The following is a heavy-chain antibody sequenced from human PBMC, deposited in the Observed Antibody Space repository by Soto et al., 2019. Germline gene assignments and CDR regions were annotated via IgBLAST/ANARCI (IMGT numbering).Heavy chain of an antibody. V-gene: IGHV1-46*03. Sequence: ASVKVSCKPSGYTFSTYDLHWVRQAPGQGLEWMGIIHPSGGGSTYAERFLGRVTMTRDTSTSTVFMELSSLRSADTAVYYCARGGHIAVVTASFDYWGRG. CDR2: IHPSGGGS. J-gene: IGHJ4*02. CDR1: GYTFSTYD. D-gene: IGHD2-21*02. CDR3: ARGGHIAVVTASFDY.